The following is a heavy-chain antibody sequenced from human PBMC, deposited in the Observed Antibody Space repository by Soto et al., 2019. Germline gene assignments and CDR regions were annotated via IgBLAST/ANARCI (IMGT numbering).Heavy chain of an antibody. CDR2: ISGSGGST. CDR3: ANMIVVVPPFDY. CDR1: GFTFSSYA. D-gene: IGHD3-22*01. J-gene: IGHJ4*02. Sequence: EVQLLESGGGLVQPGVSLRLSCAASGFTFSSYAMSWVRQAPGKGLEWVSAISGSGGSTYYADSVKGRFTISRDNSKNTLYLQMNSLRAEDTAVYYCANMIVVVPPFDYWGQGTLVTVSS. V-gene: IGHV3-23*01.